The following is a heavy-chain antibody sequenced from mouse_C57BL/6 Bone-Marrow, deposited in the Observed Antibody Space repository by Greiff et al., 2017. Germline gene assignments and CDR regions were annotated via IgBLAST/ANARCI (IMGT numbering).Heavy chain of an antibody. CDR3: ARHGNCEEYYAMDY. CDR2: IWSDGST. CDR1: GFSLTGYG. V-gene: IGHV2-6-1*01. Sequence: VKLMESGPGLVAPSQSLSITCTVSGFSLTGYGVHWVRQPPGKGLEWLVVIWSDGSTSYNSALKSRLSISKDKSKSQVFLKMNSLQTDDTAMYYCARHGNCEEYYAMDYWGQGTSVTVSS. D-gene: IGHD2-1*01. J-gene: IGHJ4*01.